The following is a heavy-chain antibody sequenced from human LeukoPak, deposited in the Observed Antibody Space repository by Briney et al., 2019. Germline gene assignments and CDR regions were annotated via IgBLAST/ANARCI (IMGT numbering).Heavy chain of an antibody. CDR1: GGSFSGYF. J-gene: IGHJ4*02. D-gene: IGHD2-2*03. CDR2: INHRGST. V-gene: IGHV4-34*01. Sequence: PSETLSLTCAVYGGSFSGYFRSWIRQPPGKGLEWIGEINHRGSTNYNPSLKSRVTISVDTSKNQFSLKLSSVTAADTAVYYCARAGYCSSTSCRTYGYWGQGTLVTVSS. CDR3: ARAGYCSSTSCRTYGY.